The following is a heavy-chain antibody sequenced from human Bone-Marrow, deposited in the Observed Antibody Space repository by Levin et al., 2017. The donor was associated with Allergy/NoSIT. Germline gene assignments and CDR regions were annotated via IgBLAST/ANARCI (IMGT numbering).Heavy chain of an antibody. CDR3: TTARDYGDFAFNY. Sequence: GESLKISCAASGFTFNIAWMIWVRQAPGKGLEWVGHIKSKADGETADYAAPVKGRFTIPRDDSKDTVSLQMNSLETEDTAMYYCTTARDYGDFAFNYWGQGTLVTVSS. J-gene: IGHJ4*02. V-gene: IGHV3-15*07. CDR1: GFTFNIAW. CDR2: IKSKADGETA. D-gene: IGHD4-17*01.